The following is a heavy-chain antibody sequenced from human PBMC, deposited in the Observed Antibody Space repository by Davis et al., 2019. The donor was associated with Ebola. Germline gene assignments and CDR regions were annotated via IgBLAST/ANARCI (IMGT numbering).Heavy chain of an antibody. CDR2: INPNSGGT. D-gene: IGHD2/OR15-2a*01. CDR3: ARGRGTTHKENWFDP. CDR1: GYTFTGYY. V-gene: IGHV1-2*02. Sequence: AASVKVSCKASGYTFTGYYMHWVRQAPGQGLEWMGWINPNSGGTNYAQKFQGRVTMTRNTSISTAYMELSSLRSEDTAVYYCARGRGTTHKENWFDPWGQGTLVTVSS. J-gene: IGHJ5*02.